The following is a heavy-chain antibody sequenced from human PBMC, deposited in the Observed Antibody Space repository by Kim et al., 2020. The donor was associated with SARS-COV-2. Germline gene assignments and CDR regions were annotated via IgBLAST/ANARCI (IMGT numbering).Heavy chain of an antibody. J-gene: IGHJ3*02. Sequence: GGSLRLSCATSGFTFTSYRIHWVRQVRGKGLVWASDINNDGSITRYVDAVKGRFTISRNNAKNTVYLQMNSLGAEDTALYYCARDGPGTFDIWGQGTMVTVSS. CDR1: GFTFTSYR. V-gene: IGHV3-74*01. CDR3: ARDGPGTFDI. CDR2: INNDGSIT.